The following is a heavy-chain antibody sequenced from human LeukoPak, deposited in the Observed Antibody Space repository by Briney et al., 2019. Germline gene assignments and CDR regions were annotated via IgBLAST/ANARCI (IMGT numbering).Heavy chain of an antibody. CDR1: GYTFTSYY. D-gene: IGHD5-12*01. J-gene: IGHJ3*02. CDR2: INPTGGST. V-gene: IGHV1-46*01. CDR3: ARVAYDLDAFDI. Sequence: ASVKVSCKASGYTFTSYYMHWVRQAPGEGLEWMGIINPTGGSTSYAQKFQGRVTMTRDTSTSTVYMELSSLRSEDTAVYYCARVAYDLDAFDIWGQGTMVTVSS.